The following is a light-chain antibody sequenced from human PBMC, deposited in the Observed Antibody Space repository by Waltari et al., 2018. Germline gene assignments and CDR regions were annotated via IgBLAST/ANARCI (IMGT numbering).Light chain of an antibody. CDR2: GQN. CDR1: SLRRYY. CDR3: HSRDSSSTRF. J-gene: IGLJ2*01. V-gene: IGLV3-19*01. Sequence: SSELTQDPTVSVALGQTVRITCQGDSLRRYYPSWYQQRPGTAPILVLYGQNSRPSGIPDRFSGSISGNTASVTITGAQAEDEADYYCHSRDSSSTRFFGGGTRLTV.